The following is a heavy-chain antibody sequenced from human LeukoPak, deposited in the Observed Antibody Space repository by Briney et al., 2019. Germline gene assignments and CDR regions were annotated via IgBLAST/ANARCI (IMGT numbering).Heavy chain of an antibody. J-gene: IGHJ3*02. CDR2: IYYSGST. V-gene: IGHV4-61*08. CDR3: ARDRRDGYKIDAFDM. CDR1: GCSVSSAGYN. D-gene: IGHD5-24*01. Sequence: WETLSLTCAVSGCSVSSAGYNWSCIPQPPGKGLESIGDIYYSGSTNYNSSLKSRVTISVDTSKNQFSLKLSYLTAADTAVYYCARDRRDGYKIDAFDMWGQGTMVTVSS.